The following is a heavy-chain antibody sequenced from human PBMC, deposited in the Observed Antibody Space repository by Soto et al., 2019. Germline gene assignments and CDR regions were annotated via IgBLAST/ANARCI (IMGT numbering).Heavy chain of an antibody. Sequence: GGSLRLSCAASGFTFSSYGMHWVRQAPGKGLEWVAVIWYDGSNKYYADSVKGRFTISRDNSKNTLYLQMNSLRAEDTAVYYCARDAPYLHSSSWYYFDYWGQGTLFTVSS. D-gene: IGHD6-13*01. CDR1: GFTFSSYG. V-gene: IGHV3-33*01. CDR3: ARDAPYLHSSSWYYFDY. J-gene: IGHJ4*02. CDR2: IWYDGSNK.